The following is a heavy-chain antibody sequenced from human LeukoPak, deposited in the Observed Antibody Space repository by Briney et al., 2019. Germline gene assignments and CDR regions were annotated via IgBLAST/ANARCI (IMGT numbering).Heavy chain of an antibody. V-gene: IGHV3-53*01. J-gene: IGHJ4*02. CDR1: GFPFSSHG. Sequence: GSLLLSCAASGFPFSSHGMSWVRPAPGKGLEWVSFIYSDNTHYSDSVKGRFTISRDNSKNTLYLQMNSLRAEDTAVYYCARRAGAYSHPYDYWGQGTLVTVSS. CDR2: IYSDNT. D-gene: IGHD4/OR15-4a*01. CDR3: ARRAGAYSHPYDY.